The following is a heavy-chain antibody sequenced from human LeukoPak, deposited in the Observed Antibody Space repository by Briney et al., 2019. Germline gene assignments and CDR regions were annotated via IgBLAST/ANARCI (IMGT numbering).Heavy chain of an antibody. CDR1: GFTFSSYS. V-gene: IGHV3-21*01. CDR3: ATFRGTATTAFYFDY. CDR2: ISSSSSCI. J-gene: IGHJ4*02. D-gene: IGHD5-24*01. Sequence: PGGSLRLSCAASGFTFSSYSMNWVRQAPGKGLEWVSSISSSSSCIYYADSVKGRFTISRDNAKNSLYLQMHSLRAEDTAVYYCATFRGTATTAFYFDYWGQGTLVTVSS.